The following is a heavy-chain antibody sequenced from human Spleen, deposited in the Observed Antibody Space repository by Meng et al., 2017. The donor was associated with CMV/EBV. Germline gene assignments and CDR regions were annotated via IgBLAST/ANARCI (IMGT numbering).Heavy chain of an antibody. CDR1: GGSSSGYY. CDR3: ARGNKWLRSTPFDY. Sequence: LERWGAGLLTPAAPLPLTCAVCGGSSSGYYWSWYRQPPGTGLEWIGEINHSGSTNYNPSLKSRVTISVDTSRNQFSLKLSSVTAADTAVYYCARGNKWLRSTPFDYWGQGTLVTVSS. CDR2: INHSGST. J-gene: IGHJ4*02. D-gene: IGHD5-12*01. V-gene: IGHV4-34*01.